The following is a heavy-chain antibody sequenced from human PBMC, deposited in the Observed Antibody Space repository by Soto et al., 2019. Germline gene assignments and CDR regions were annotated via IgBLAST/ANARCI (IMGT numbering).Heavy chain of an antibody. V-gene: IGHV4-30-2*01. CDR1: GCSISSGDLS. J-gene: IGHJ4*02. Sequence: TLSLTCAFSGCSISSGDLSWNWIRQTPGKGLEWIGYIYLSGSTYYNPSLKSRVTISVDRSKNQFSLKLNSVTAADTAVYYCARGRGGSGTQYYFDYWGQGTLVTVSS. CDR2: IYLSGST. CDR3: ARGRGGSGTQYYFDY. D-gene: IGHD1-7*01.